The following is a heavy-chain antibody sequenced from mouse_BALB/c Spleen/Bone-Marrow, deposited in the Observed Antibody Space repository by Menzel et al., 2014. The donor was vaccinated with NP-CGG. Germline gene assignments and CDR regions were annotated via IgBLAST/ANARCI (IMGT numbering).Heavy chain of an antibody. J-gene: IGHJ4*01. D-gene: IGHD2-4*01. Sequence: VQLQQSGPELVKPGASMKISCKASGYSFTGYTMNWVKQSHGKNLEWIGLINPYNGGTSYNQKFKGKATLAVDKPSSTAYMELLSLTSEDSAVYYCARSYYDYDDAMDYWGQGTSVTVSS. CDR1: GYSFTGYT. V-gene: IGHV1-18*01. CDR2: INPYNGGT. CDR3: ARSYYDYDDAMDY.